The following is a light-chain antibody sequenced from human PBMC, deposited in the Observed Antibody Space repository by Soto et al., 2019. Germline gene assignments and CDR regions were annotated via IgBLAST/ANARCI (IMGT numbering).Light chain of an antibody. CDR3: QQYGSSLT. Sequence: ETVMTQSPATLSVSPGEIVTLSCRASQSVSSKLAWYQQKPGQAPRLLIYGASTRPTGIPDRFSGSGSGTDFTLTISRLEPEDFAVYYCQQYGSSLTLGQGTRLEIK. J-gene: IGKJ5*01. V-gene: IGKV3-20*01. CDR2: GAS. CDR1: QSVSSK.